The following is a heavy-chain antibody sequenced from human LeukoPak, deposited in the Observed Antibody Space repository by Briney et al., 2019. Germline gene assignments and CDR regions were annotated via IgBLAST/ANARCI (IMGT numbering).Heavy chain of an antibody. CDR3: ANGGTVTPVFGY. CDR1: GFTFSNFA. D-gene: IGHD4-17*01. CDR2: ISADGRNT. Sequence: PGGSLRLSCAASGFTFSNFAMDWVRQAPGKGLEWVSLISADGRNTHYADSVRGRFTISRDDSQNTLYLQMNSLRAKDTAVYYCANGGTVTPVFGYWGQGTLVTVSS. V-gene: IGHV3-23*01. J-gene: IGHJ4*02.